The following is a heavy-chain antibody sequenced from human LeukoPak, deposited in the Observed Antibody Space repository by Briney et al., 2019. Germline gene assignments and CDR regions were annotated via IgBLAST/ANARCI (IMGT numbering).Heavy chain of an antibody. CDR1: GVTFSNYW. D-gene: IGHD6-19*01. CDR3: ARGTGVGGDD. V-gene: IGHV3-7*04. CDR2: ISQDGNDK. Sequence: RAGGSLRLSCAASGVTFSNYWMTWIRQAPGKGLEWVANISQDGNDKYYVDSVRGRFTISRDNTKSSVVLPMNSLRAEDTAVYFCARGTGVGGDDWGQRTLATVS. J-gene: IGHJ4*02.